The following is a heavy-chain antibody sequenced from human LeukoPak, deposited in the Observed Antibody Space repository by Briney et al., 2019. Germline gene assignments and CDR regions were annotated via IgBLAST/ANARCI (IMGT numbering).Heavy chain of an antibody. D-gene: IGHD6-6*01. Sequence: GGSLRLSCAASGFTFSSYSMNWVRQAPGKGLEWVSSISSSSSYIYYADSVKGRFTISRDNAKNSLHLQMNSLRAEDTAVYYCARDFIFRGIAARLFDYWGQGTLVTVSS. CDR3: ARDFIFRGIAARLFDY. J-gene: IGHJ4*02. CDR1: GFTFSSYS. V-gene: IGHV3-21*01. CDR2: ISSSSSYI.